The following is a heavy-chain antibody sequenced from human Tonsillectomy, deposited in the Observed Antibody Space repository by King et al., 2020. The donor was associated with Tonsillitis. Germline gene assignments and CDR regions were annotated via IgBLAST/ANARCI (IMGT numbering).Heavy chain of an antibody. V-gene: IGHV3-23*04. CDR3: TKDPVANCGSYFTSFDY. CDR2: ISGSGGNT. CDR1: GFTFSNYA. Sequence: VQLVESGGGLVQPGGSLRLSCSASGFTFSNYAMSWVRQAPGKGLEWVSAISGSGGNTYYAVSVRGRFTISRDNAKNTLYMQMNSLRAADSAIYYCTKDPVANCGSYFTSFDYWGQGTLVTVSS. J-gene: IGHJ4*02. D-gene: IGHD1-26*01.